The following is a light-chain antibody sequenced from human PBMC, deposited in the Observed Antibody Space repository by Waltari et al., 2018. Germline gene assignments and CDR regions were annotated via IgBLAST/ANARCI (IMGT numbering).Light chain of an antibody. J-gene: IGLJ1*01. CDR3: AAWDDSLNGFYV. CDR2: RNN. Sequence: QSVLTQPPSASGTPGQRVTISCSGSSSNFGSNSVNWYQQLPGTAPKILIYRNNERPSGVPDRFSGSKSGTSASLAISGLQSEDEADYYCAAWDDSLNGFYVFGTGTKVAVL. CDR1: SSNFGSNS. V-gene: IGLV1-44*01.